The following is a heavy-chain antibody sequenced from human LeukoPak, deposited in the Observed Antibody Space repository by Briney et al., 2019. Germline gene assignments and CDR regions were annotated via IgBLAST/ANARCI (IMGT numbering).Heavy chain of an antibody. CDR1: GFTFSSYS. Sequence: GGSLRLSCAASGFTFSSYSMNWVRQAPGKGLEWVSSISSSSSYIYYADSVKGRFTISRDNAKNSLYLQMNSLRAEDTAVYYCAREGGDSGSYLAYYFDYWGQETLVTVSS. CDR3: AREGGDSGSYLAYYFDY. CDR2: ISSSSSYI. V-gene: IGHV3-21*04. J-gene: IGHJ4*02. D-gene: IGHD1-26*01.